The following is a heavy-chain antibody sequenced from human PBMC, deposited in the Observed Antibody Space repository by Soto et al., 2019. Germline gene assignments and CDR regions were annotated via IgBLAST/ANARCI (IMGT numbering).Heavy chain of an antibody. Sequence: SETLSLTCTASGGSISSNYCTWIRKPPGKGQEWIGHVYNSGSTNYNPSLKSRVTISEDTSKSQFSLKVNSMTAADTAVYYCARYRREAVAGYTLDNWGQGILVTVSS. CDR2: VYNSGST. CDR3: ARYRREAVAGYTLDN. J-gene: IGHJ4*02. V-gene: IGHV4-59*01. D-gene: IGHD6-13*01. CDR1: GGSISSNY.